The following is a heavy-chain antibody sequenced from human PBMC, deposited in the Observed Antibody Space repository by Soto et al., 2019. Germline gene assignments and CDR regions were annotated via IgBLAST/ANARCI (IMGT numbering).Heavy chain of an antibody. CDR3: ARAPEFGAAAVWSGWFDP. D-gene: IGHD6-13*01. V-gene: IGHV3-33*01. CDR1: GFTFSSYG. CDR2: IWDDGSNK. Sequence: GGSLRLSCAASGFTFSSYGMHWVRQAPGKGLEWVAVIWDDGSNKYYADSVKGRFTISRDNSKNTLYLQMNSLRAEDTAVYYCARAPEFGAAAVWSGWFDPWGQGTLVTVSS. J-gene: IGHJ5*02.